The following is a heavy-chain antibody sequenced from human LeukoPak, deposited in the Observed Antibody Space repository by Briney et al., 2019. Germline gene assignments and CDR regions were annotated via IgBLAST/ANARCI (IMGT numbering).Heavy chain of an antibody. CDR2: IYHSGST. Sequence: SETQSLTCTVSGGSISSGGYYWSWIRQPPGKGLEWIGYIYHSGSTYYNPSLKSRVTISVDTSKNQFSLKLSSVTAADTAVYYCARSYCSGGSCYQRGLKFDPWGQGTLVTVSS. CDR3: ARSYCSGGSCYQRGLKFDP. D-gene: IGHD2-15*01. CDR1: GGSISSGGYY. V-gene: IGHV4-30-2*05. J-gene: IGHJ5*02.